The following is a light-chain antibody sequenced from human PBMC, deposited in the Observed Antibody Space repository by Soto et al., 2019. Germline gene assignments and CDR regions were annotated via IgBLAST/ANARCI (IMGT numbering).Light chain of an antibody. J-gene: IGKJ1*01. CDR2: GAS. CDR1: QSVSSSY. CDR3: QQYSSSAWT. V-gene: IGKV3-20*01. Sequence: EIVLTQSPATLSLSPGERATLSCRASQSVSSSYFAWYQQKPGQAPRLLIYGASSSATGIPDRFSGSGSGTDFTLTISSLEPEDFAVYYCQQYSSSAWTFGQGTKVEIK.